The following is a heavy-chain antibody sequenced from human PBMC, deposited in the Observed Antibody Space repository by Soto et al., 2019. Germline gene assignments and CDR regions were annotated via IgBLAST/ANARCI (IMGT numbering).Heavy chain of an antibody. CDR3: ARPSLGYCSSTSCPGAFDI. Sequence: ASVKVSCKASGYTFTSYGISWVRQAPGQGLEWMGWISAYNGNTNYAQKLQGRVTMTTDTSTSTAYMELRSLRSDDTAGYYCARPSLGYCSSTSCPGAFDIGGQGKMVTVSS. CDR2: ISAYNGNT. CDR1: GYTFTSYG. D-gene: IGHD2-2*01. V-gene: IGHV1-18*01. J-gene: IGHJ3*02.